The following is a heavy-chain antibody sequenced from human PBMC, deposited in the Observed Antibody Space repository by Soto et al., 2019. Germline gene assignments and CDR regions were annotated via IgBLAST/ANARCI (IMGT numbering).Heavy chain of an antibody. CDR1: GFTFSSYG. Sequence: QVQLVESGGGVVQPGRSLRLSCAASGFTFSSYGMHWVRQAPGKGLEWVAVIWDDGSNKYYADSVKGRFTISRDNSKNTLYLQMNSLRAEDTAVYYCARVRIGLGYYDSSGNIDYWGQGTLVTVSS. D-gene: IGHD3-22*01. CDR2: IWDDGSNK. CDR3: ARVRIGLGYYDSSGNIDY. J-gene: IGHJ4*02. V-gene: IGHV3-33*01.